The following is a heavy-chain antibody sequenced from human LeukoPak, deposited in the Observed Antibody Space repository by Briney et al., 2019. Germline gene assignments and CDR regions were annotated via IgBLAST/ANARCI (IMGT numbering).Heavy chain of an antibody. D-gene: IGHD1-26*01. CDR1: GGTFSSYA. Sequence: SVKVSCRASGGTFSSYAISWVRQAPGQGLEWMGGIIPIFGTANYAQKFQGRVTITADESTSTAYMELSSLRSEDTAVYYCARDDVGATSFNFDYWGQGTLVTVSS. J-gene: IGHJ4*02. CDR3: ARDDVGATSFNFDY. V-gene: IGHV1-69*13. CDR2: IIPIFGTA.